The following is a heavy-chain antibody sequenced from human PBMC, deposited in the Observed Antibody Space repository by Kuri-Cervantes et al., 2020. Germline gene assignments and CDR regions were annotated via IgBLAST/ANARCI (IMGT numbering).Heavy chain of an antibody. Sequence: ASVKVSCKASGYAFTGYYMHWVRQAPGQGLEWMGWINPNSGGTNYAQKFQGRVTMTEDTSTDTAYMELSRLRSDDTAVYYCARGESGDYYSTMGGYYYGMDVWGQGTTVTVSS. J-gene: IGHJ6*02. V-gene: IGHV1-2*02. CDR1: GYAFTGYY. D-gene: IGHD2/OR15-2a*01. CDR2: INPNSGGT. CDR3: ARGESGDYYSTMGGYYYGMDV.